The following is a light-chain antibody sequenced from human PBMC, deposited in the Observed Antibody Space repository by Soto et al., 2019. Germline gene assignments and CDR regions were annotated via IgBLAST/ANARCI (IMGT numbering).Light chain of an antibody. V-gene: IGKV1-5*01. CDR1: QSISNR. J-gene: IGKJ1*01. Sequence: PCPLPISPSPADRVPITLRASQSISNRLAWYQQKPGKAPKVLIYDASSLEGGVPSRFSGTGSATEFILTISSLQPDDFATYHCQHYGGVWTFGQGTKVDI. CDR2: DAS. CDR3: QHYGGVWT.